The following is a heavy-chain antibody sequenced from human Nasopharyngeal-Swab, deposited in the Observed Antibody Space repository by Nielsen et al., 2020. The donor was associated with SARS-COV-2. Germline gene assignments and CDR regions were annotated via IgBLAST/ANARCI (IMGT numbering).Heavy chain of an antibody. J-gene: IGHJ5*02. CDR3: AREISRTTSWFDP. CDR1: GYTFTGYY. Sequence: ASVKVSCKASGYTFTGYYMHWVRQAPGQGLEWVGRINPNTGGTNYALKFQGRVTMTTDTSISTAYMEVSSLRSDDTAVYYCAREISRTTSWFDPWGQETLVTVSS. V-gene: IGHV1-2*06. D-gene: IGHD1-7*01. CDR2: INPNTGGT.